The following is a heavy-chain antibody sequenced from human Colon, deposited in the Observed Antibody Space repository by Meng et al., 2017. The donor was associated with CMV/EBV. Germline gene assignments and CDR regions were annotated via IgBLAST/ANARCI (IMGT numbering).Heavy chain of an antibody. CDR3: ARNRLECGGDCYFADS. CDR1: GFSVRNNY. Sequence: GESLKISCAASGFSVRNNYVSWVRQGPGKGLEWVSVIYDTGRTYYADSVKGRFTVSRDESKNTVFLQMNNLRAGDTAVYYCARNRLECGGDCYFADSWGQGTLVTVSS. J-gene: IGHJ5*02. CDR2: IYDTGRT. V-gene: IGHV3-66*01. D-gene: IGHD2-21*02.